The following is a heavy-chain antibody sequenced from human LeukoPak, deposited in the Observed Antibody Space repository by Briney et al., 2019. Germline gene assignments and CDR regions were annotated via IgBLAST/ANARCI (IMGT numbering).Heavy chain of an antibody. CDR3: ARQQGYYDFETATAFPPYYFDS. J-gene: IGHJ4*02. D-gene: IGHD3-3*01. CDR2: IHYSGSS. CDR1: GGSITSKNYY. Sequence: PSEALSPTCTVSGGSITSKNYYWGWIRQSPGKGLEWIGSIHYSGSSYYNPSLKSRVFISVDTSKSQSFLRVSSVTVADTAIYYCARQQGYYDFETATAFPPYYFDSWGQGTLVTSSS. V-gene: IGHV4-39*01.